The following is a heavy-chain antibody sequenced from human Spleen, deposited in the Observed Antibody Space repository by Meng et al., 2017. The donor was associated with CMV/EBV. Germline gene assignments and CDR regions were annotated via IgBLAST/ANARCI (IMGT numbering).Heavy chain of an antibody. J-gene: IGHJ4*02. CDR1: GYTFTGYY. V-gene: IGHV1-2*02. Sequence: ASVKVSCKASGYTFTGYYIHWVRQAPGQGLEWMGWVNPNTGGTNYAQEFQGRVTMSRDTSISTAYMELSRLRSDDTAVYYCARDQGYCSSTSCAAYFDYWGQGTPVTVSS. CDR3: ARDQGYCSSTSCAAYFDY. CDR2: VNPNTGGT. D-gene: IGHD2-2*01.